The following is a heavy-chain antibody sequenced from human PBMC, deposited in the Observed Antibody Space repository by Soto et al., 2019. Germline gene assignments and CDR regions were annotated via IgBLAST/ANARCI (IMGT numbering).Heavy chain of an antibody. J-gene: IGHJ6*02. CDR2: ISGGGESI. CDR1: GFTFSSYE. D-gene: IGHD3-3*01. CDR3: AKDGSPSITIFGVVPLYGMDV. Sequence: GGSLRLSCAASGFTFSSYEMNWVRQAPGKGLEWVSGISGGGESIYYADSVKARFTISRDNSKNTLSLQMNSLRGEDTAVYYCAKDGSPSITIFGVVPLYGMDVWGQGTTVTVSS. V-gene: IGHV3-23*01.